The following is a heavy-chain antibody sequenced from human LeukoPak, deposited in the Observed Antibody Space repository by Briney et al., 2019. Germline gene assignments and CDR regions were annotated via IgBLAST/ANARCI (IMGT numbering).Heavy chain of an antibody. CDR2: IKQDGSEK. V-gene: IGHV3-7*03. CDR3: ARDLMYYDFWSGYLARADAFDI. J-gene: IGHJ3*02. D-gene: IGHD3-3*01. Sequence: PGGSLRLSCAASGFTFSSYWMSWVRQAPGKGLEWVANIKQDGSEKYYVDSVKGRFTISRDNAKSSLYLQMNSLRAEDTAVYYCARDLMYYDFWSGYLARADAFDIWGQGTMVTVSS. CDR1: GFTFSSYW.